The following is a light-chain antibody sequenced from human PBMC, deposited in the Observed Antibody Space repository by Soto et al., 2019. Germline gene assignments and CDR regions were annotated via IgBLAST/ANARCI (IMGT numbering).Light chain of an antibody. CDR1: QSVSSSY. V-gene: IGKV3-20*01. Sequence: ESGLTQSPGTLSFSPGERATLSFRASQSVSSSYLAWYQQKPGQAPRLLIYGASSRATGIPDRFSGSGSGTDFTLTISRLEPEDFAVYYCQQYGSSPRTFGQGTKVDIK. CDR3: QQYGSSPRT. J-gene: IGKJ1*01. CDR2: GAS.